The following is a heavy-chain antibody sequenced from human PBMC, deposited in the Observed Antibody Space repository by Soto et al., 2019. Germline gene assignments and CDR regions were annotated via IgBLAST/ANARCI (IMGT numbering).Heavy chain of an antibody. CDR3: ARETYRGFYFDY. CDR1: GFTFTCYW. V-gene: IGHV3-74*01. Sequence: PGGSLRLSCAASGFTFTCYWTHWVRQAPGKGLVWVSRINSDGSRTSYADSVTGRFTISRDNAKNTLYLQMNSLRVEDTALYYCARETYRGFYFDYWGQGTLVTVSS. J-gene: IGHJ4*02. CDR2: INSDGSRT. D-gene: IGHD4-4*01.